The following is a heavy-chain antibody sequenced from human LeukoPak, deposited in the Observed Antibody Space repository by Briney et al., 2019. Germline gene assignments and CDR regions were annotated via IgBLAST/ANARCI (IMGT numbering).Heavy chain of an antibody. D-gene: IGHD3-22*01. Sequence: GGSLRLSCAASGFTFSTYAMTWVRQAPGKGLEWVSVSGSATNTYYADSVKGRFTISRDNSKNTLYLQMNSQRVEDTAVYYCAKTLYYYDSSEDYFDYWGQGTLVTVSS. CDR3: AKTLYYYDSSEDYFDY. CDR2: SGSATNT. V-gene: IGHV3-23*01. CDR1: GFTFSTYA. J-gene: IGHJ4*02.